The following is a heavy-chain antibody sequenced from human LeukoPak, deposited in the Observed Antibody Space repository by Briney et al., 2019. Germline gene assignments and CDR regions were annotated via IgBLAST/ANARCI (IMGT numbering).Heavy chain of an antibody. CDR1: GGSISSGGYS. CDR2: IYHSGST. CDR3: ASLIDGEGFDH. Sequence: SETLSLTCAVSGGSISSGGYSWSWIRQPPGKGLEWIGYIYHSGSTYYNPSLKSRVTISVDRSKNQFSLKLSSVTAADTAVYYCASLIDGEGFDHWGQGTLVTVSS. V-gene: IGHV4-30-2*01. D-gene: IGHD3-10*01. J-gene: IGHJ4*02.